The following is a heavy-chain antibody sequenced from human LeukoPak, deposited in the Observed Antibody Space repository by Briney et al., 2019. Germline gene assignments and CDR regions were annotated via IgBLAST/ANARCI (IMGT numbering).Heavy chain of an antibody. J-gene: IGHJ6*03. D-gene: IGHD3-16*01. CDR3: ARVRGGDSRYMDV. V-gene: IGHV3-21*01. CDR1: GFTFSSYS. Sequence: KPGGSLRLSCAASGFTFSSYSTNWVRQAPGKGLEWVSSISSSSSYIYYADSVKGRFTISRDNAKNSLYLQMNSLRAEDTAVYYCARVRGGDSRYMDVWGKGTTVTVSS. CDR2: ISSSSSYI.